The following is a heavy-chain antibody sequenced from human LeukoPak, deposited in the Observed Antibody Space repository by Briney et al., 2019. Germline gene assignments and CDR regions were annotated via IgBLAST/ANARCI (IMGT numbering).Heavy chain of an antibody. D-gene: IGHD5-18*01. CDR1: ADSISSSSYY. J-gene: IGHJ6*03. CDR3: ARTTEGGYSYGYFYYYYMDV. V-gene: IGHV4-39*07. CDR2: IYYSGTT. Sequence: SETLSLTCTVSADSISSSSYYWGWIRRPPGKGLEWIGSIYYSGTTYYNPSLKSRVTISVDTSKNQFSLKLSSVTAAGTAVYYCARTTEGGYSYGYFYYYYMDVWGKGTTVTISS.